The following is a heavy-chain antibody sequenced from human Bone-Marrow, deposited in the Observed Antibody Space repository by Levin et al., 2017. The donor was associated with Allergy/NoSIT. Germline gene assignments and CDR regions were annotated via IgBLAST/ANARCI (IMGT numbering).Heavy chain of an antibody. D-gene: IGHD3-3*01. CDR1: GGSISSSNW. CDR2: IYHSGST. Sequence: TSETLSLTCAVSGGSISSSNWWSWVRQPPGKGLEWIGEIYHSGSTNYNPSLKSRVTISVDKSKNQFSLKLSSVTAADTAVYYCARASHGTIFGVVKGVYYYYGMDVWGQGTTVTVSS. CDR3: ARASHGTIFGVVKGVYYYYGMDV. V-gene: IGHV4-4*02. J-gene: IGHJ6*02.